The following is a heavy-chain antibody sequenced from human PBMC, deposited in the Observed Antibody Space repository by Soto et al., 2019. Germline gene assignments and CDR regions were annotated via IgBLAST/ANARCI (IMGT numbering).Heavy chain of an antibody. CDR3: ARAPRIVGATTDLDY. CDR1: GYTFTGYY. J-gene: IGHJ4*02. CDR2: INPNSGGT. D-gene: IGHD1-26*01. V-gene: IGHV1-2*02. Sequence: ASVKVSCKASGYTFTGYYMHWVRQAPGQGLEWMGWINPNSGGTNYAQKFQGRVTMTRDTSISTAYMELSRLRSDDTAVYYCARAPRIVGATTDLDYWGQGTLVTSPQ.